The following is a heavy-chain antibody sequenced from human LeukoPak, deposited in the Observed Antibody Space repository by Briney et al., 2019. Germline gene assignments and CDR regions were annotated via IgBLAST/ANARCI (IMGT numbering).Heavy chain of an antibody. CDR1: GFTFSSYG. CDR2: IRYDGSNK. D-gene: IGHD3-22*01. J-gene: IGHJ4*02. CDR3: AKDRYYDSSGYDY. Sequence: GGSLRLSCAASGFTFSSYGMHWVRQAPGKGLEWVAFIRYDGSNKYYADSVKGRFTISRDNSKNTLYLQMNSLRAEDTAVYFCAKDRYYDSSGYDYWGQGTLVTVSS. V-gene: IGHV3-30*02.